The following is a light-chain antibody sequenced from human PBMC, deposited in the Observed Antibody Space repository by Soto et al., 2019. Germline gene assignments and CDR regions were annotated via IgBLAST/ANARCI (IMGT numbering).Light chain of an antibody. Sequence: EIVMTQFPATLSKSPGESATFSCRASQSIGTKLAWYQQRPGQAPRLLMYGASTGATGIPARFSGSGSGTEFTLTIGSLQSDDFAVYYCQQYSSWVWTFGQGTKVDI. J-gene: IGKJ1*01. CDR3: QQYSSWVWT. V-gene: IGKV3-15*01. CDR1: QSIGTK. CDR2: GAS.